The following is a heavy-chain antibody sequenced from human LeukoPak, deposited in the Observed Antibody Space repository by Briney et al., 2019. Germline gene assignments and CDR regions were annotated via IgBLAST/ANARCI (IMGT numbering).Heavy chain of an antibody. CDR2: ISGSGGST. CDR3: AKDTTRMRYDSSGWNYFDY. CDR1: GFTFSSYA. Sequence: PGGSLRLSCAASGFTFSSYAMSWVRQAPGKGLEWVSAISGSGGSTYYADSVKGRFTISRDNSKNTLYLQMNSLRAEDTAVYYCAKDTTRMRYDSSGWNYFDYWGQGTLVTVSS. V-gene: IGHV3-23*01. D-gene: IGHD3-22*01. J-gene: IGHJ4*02.